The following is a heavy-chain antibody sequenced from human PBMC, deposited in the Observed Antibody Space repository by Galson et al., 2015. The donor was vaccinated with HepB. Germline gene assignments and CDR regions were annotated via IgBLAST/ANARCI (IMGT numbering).Heavy chain of an antibody. CDR3: ARASLTGTTLHYYYGMDV. J-gene: IGHJ6*02. D-gene: IGHD1-7*01. Sequence: CAISGDSVSSNSAAWNWIRQSPSRGLEWLGRTYYRSKWYNDYAVSVKSRITINPDTSKNQFSLQLNSVTPEDTAVCYCARASLTGTTLHYYYGMDVWGQGTTVTVSS. V-gene: IGHV6-1*01. CDR2: TYYRSKWYN. CDR1: GDSVSSNSAA.